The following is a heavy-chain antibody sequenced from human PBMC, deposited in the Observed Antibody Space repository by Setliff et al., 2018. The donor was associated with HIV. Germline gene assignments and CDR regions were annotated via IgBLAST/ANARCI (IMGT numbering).Heavy chain of an antibody. J-gene: IGHJ5*02. CDR3: ARAPFRGGSFGWFDP. CDR1: GDSINSGGFY. CDR2: IHYSGRT. D-gene: IGHD2-15*01. V-gene: IGHV4-31*03. Sequence: SETLSLTCTVSGDSINSGGFYCNWFRQYPEKGLEWIGWIHYSGRTNFNPSLRSRATISFDTSKNQFSLNLTSVTAADTAVYYCARAPFRGGSFGWFDPWGQGTLVTVSS.